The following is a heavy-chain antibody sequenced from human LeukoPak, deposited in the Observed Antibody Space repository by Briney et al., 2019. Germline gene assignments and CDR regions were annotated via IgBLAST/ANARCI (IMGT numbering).Heavy chain of an antibody. V-gene: IGHV5-51*01. J-gene: IGHJ5*02. CDR2: IYPGDSDT. Sequence: GESLKISCKGSGYSFTSYWIGWVRQVPGKGLEWMGIIYPGDSDTRYSPSFQGQVTISADKSISTAYLQWSSLKASDTAMYYCARFLGYCSGGSCYYWFDPWGQGTLVTVSS. CDR3: ARFLGYCSGGSCYYWFDP. D-gene: IGHD2-15*01. CDR1: GYSFTSYW.